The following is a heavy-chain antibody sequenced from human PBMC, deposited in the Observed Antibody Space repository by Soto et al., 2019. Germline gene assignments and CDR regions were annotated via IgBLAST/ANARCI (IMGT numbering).Heavy chain of an antibody. CDR1: GFTFSSYG. D-gene: IGHD3-22*01. J-gene: IGHJ4*02. CDR2: IWYDGSNK. V-gene: IGHV3-33*01. Sequence: PGGSLRLSCAASGFTFSSYGMHWVRQAPGKGLEWVAVIWYDGSNKYYADSVKGRFTISRDNSKNTLYLQMNSLRAEDTAVYYCARDVYGGSGYGYWGQGTLVTVSS. CDR3: ARDVYGGSGYGY.